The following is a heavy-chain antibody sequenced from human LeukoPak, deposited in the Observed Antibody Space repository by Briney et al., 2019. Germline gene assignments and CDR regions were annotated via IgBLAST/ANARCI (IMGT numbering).Heavy chain of an antibody. V-gene: IGHV3-9*01. Sequence: GGSLRLSCAASGFTVSSNYMSWVRQAPGKGLEWVSGISWNSGSIGYADSVKGRFTISRDNAKNSLYLQMNSLRAEDTALYYCAKTPRGYSYGVYFDYWGQGTLVTVSS. D-gene: IGHD5-18*01. CDR1: GFTVSSNY. CDR3: AKTPRGYSYGVYFDY. CDR2: ISWNSGSI. J-gene: IGHJ4*02.